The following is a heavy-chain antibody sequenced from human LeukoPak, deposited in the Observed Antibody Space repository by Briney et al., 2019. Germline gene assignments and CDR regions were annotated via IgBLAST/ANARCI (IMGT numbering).Heavy chain of an antibody. CDR3: ARGRLRSHHYYYYGMDV. J-gene: IGHJ6*02. V-gene: IGHV3-48*03. CDR2: ISSSGSII. CDR1: GFTFSSYE. D-gene: IGHD4-17*01. Sequence: GGSLRLSCAASGFTFSSYEMNWVRQAPGKGLEWVSYISSSGSIIYYADSVKGRFTISRDNAKNSLYLQMNSLRAEDTAVYYCARGRLRSHHYYYYGMDVWSQGTTVTVS.